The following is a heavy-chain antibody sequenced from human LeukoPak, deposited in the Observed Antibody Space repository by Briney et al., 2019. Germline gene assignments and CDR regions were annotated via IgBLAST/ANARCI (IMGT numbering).Heavy chain of an antibody. CDR1: GASIRSGDYY. CDR2: IYDSGST. J-gene: IGHJ3*02. D-gene: IGHD2-15*01. V-gene: IGHV4-30-4*01. CDR3: ARDCSGGSCYGAFDI. Sequence: SQTLSLTCTVSGASIRSGDYYWSWNRQPPGKGLEWIGYIYDSGSTYYNPSLKSRITISVDTSENRFSLKLSSVTATDTAVYYCARDCSGGSCYGAFDIWGQGTMVTVSS.